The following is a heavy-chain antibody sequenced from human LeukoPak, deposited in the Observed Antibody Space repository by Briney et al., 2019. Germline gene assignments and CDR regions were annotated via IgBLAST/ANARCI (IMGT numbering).Heavy chain of an antibody. CDR1: GFTFSSYA. J-gene: IGHJ4*02. V-gene: IGHV3-23*01. D-gene: IGHD6-13*01. CDR2: ISGSGGST. CDR3: AKDRDRIAGLIYFDY. Sequence: PGGSLRLSCAASGFTFSSYAMSWVRQAPGKGLEWVSAISGSGGSTYYADSVKGRFTISRDNSKNTLYLQMSSLRAEDTAVYYCAKDRDRIAGLIYFDYWGQGTLVTVSS.